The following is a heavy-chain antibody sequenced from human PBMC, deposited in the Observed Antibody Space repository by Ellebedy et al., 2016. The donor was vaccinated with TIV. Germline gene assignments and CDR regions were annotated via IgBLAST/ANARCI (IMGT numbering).Heavy chain of an antibody. D-gene: IGHD1-26*01. CDR1: GYTFTGYY. J-gene: IGHJ4*02. Sequence: ASVKVSCXASGYTFTGYYMHWVRQAPGQGLEWMGWINPNSGGTNYAQKFQGRVTMTRDTSISTAYMELSRLRSDDTAVFYCARVFMVGATPRAYFDYWGQGTLVTVSS. CDR3: ARVFMVGATPRAYFDY. V-gene: IGHV1-2*02. CDR2: INPNSGGT.